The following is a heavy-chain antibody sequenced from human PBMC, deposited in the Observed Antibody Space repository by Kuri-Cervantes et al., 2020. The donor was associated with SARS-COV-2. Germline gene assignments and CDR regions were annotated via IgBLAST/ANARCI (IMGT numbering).Heavy chain of an antibody. Sequence: SETLSLTYAVSGGSISSSNWWSWVRQPPGKGLEWIGEIYHSGSTNYNPSLKSRVTISVDKSKNQFSLKLSSVTAADTAVYYCARHPDYYYYYYGMDVWGQGTTVTVSS. V-gene: IGHV4-4*02. CDR1: GGSISSSNW. J-gene: IGHJ6*02. CDR2: IYHSGST. CDR3: ARHPDYYYYYYGMDV.